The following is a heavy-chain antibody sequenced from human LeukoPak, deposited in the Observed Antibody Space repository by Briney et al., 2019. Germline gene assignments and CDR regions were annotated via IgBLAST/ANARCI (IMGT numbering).Heavy chain of an antibody. V-gene: IGHV3-7*01. J-gene: IGHJ4*02. CDR1: GFTFSSYW. D-gene: IGHD3-3*01. CDR3: ARASGGITTFGVVSY. Sequence: GGSLRLSCAASGFTFSSYWMSWVRQAPGKGLEWVANIKQDGSEKYYVDSVKGRFAISRDNAKNSLYLQMNSLRAEDTAVYYCARASGGITTFGVVSYWGQGTLVTVSS. CDR2: IKQDGSEK.